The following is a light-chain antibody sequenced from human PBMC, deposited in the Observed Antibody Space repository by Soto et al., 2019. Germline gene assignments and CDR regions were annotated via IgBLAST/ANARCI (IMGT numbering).Light chain of an antibody. J-gene: IGKJ2*01. CDR2: LGS. CDR1: QSLLHSNGYNY. CDR3: MQALQTSYT. Sequence: DIVMTQSPLSLPVTPGEPASISCRSSQSLLHSNGYNYLDWYLQKPGQSPQLLIYLGSNRASGVPDRFSGSGSGTDFTLKISRVEAEDVEVYYCMQALQTSYTFGQGTKVDIK. V-gene: IGKV2-28*01.